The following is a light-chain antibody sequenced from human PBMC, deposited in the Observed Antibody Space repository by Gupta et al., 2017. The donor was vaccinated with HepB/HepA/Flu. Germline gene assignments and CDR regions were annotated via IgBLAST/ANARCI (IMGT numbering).Light chain of an antibody. CDR3: QQYGRSQGT. Sequence: EIVLTQSPGTLSLSPGERATLSCRASQSVDSSFAWYQQKPGQAPRLLIYGASSRATGIPDRFRGSGSGTDFTLTISRLEPEDFAVYYCQQYGRSQGTFGQGTKVEIK. CDR1: QSVDSS. V-gene: IGKV3-20*01. CDR2: GAS. J-gene: IGKJ1*01.